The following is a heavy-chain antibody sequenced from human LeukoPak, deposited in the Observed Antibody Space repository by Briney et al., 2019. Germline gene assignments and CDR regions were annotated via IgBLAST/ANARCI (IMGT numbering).Heavy chain of an antibody. CDR3: ARGRYYLYAFDI. V-gene: IGHV1-2*02. CDR2: INPNSGGT. J-gene: IGHJ3*02. CDR1: GYTLTGYY. D-gene: IGHD3-10*01. Sequence: ASVKVSCKASGYTLTGYYMHWVRQAPGQGLEWMGWINPNSGGTNYAQKFQGRVTMTRDTSISTAYMELSRLRSDDTAVYYCARGRYYLYAFDIWGQGTMVTVSS.